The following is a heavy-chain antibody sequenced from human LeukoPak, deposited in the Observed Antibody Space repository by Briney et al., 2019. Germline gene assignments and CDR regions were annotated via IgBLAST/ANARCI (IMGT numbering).Heavy chain of an antibody. Sequence: GGSLRLSCAASGFTFSNYYMSWIRQAPGKGLEWVSYISTSSSYTNYADSVKGRFTISRDNAKNSLYLQMNSLRAEDTAVYYCARDRYTGAYWNYFDFWGQGTLVTVSS. CDR1: GFTFSNYY. CDR2: ISTSSSYT. CDR3: ARDRYTGAYWNYFDF. J-gene: IGHJ4*02. D-gene: IGHD1-26*01. V-gene: IGHV3-11*05.